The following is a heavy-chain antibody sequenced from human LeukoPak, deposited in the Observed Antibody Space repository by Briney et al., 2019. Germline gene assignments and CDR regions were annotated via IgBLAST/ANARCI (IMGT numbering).Heavy chain of an antibody. V-gene: IGHV1-8*03. CDR1: GGTFTSYD. CDR2: MNPNSGNT. Sequence: ASVKVSCKASGGTFTSYDINWVRQATGQGLEWMGWMNPNSGNTGYAQKFQGRVTITRNTSISTAYMELGSLRSEDTAVYYCARGKYSSSADYWGQGTLVTVSS. J-gene: IGHJ4*02. D-gene: IGHD6-13*01. CDR3: ARGKYSSSADY.